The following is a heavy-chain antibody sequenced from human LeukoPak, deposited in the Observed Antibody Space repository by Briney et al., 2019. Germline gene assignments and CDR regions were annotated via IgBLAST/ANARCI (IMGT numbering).Heavy chain of an antibody. V-gene: IGHV4-34*01. CDR1: GGSFSGHY. CDR2: INHSKNT. Sequence: SETLSLTCAVYGGSFSGHYWSWIRQPPGRGLEWIGEINHSKNTNYSPSLKSRVTISVDTSKNQFSLKLSSVTAADTAVYYCARGRDRGPDSSGIWGLKGTSYMDVWAKGTTVTVSS. CDR3: ARGRDRGPDSSGIWGLKGTSYMDV. J-gene: IGHJ6*03. D-gene: IGHD3-22*01.